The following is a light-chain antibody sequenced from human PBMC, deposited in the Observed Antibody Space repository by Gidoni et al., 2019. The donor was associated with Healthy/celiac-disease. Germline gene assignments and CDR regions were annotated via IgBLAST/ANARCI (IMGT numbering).Light chain of an antibody. J-gene: IGKJ1*01. CDR3: QQYDNWPPWT. CDR1: QSVSSN. CDR2: GAS. Sequence: EIVMTQSPATLSVSPGERATRSCRASQSVSSNSAGYQQKPGQAPRLLIYGASTRATGSPARFSGSGSGTEFTLTISSLQSEDFAVYYCQQYDNWPPWTFGQGTKVEIK. V-gene: IGKV3-15*01.